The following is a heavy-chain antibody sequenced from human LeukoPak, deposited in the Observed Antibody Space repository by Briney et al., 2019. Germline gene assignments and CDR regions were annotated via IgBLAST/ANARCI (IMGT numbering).Heavy chain of an antibody. CDR1: GFTFSSYA. Sequence: GGSLRLSCAASGFTFSSYAMHWVRQAPGKGLEYVSAISSNGGSTCYANSVKGRFTISRDNSKNTLYLQMGSLRAEDMAVYYCARDHSRWGQGTLVTVSS. CDR2: ISSNGGST. D-gene: IGHD6-13*01. V-gene: IGHV3-64*01. CDR3: ARDHSR. J-gene: IGHJ4*02.